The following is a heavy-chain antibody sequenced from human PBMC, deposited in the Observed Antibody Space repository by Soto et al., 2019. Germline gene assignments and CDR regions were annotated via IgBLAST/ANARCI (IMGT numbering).Heavy chain of an antibody. V-gene: IGHV3-7*01. CDR2: IKQDGSEK. J-gene: IGHJ6*04. CDR1: GFSFSTYW. CDR3: VNGNSRYYGMGV. D-gene: IGHD6-13*01. Sequence: EVQLVESGGGLVQPGGSLRLSCAASGFSFSTYWMTWVRQAPGKGLEWVADIKQDGSEKYYVDSVKGRFTISRANAKNSRYPHTNSLRAEDTAVYYCVNGNSRYYGMGVWGKGPTVTVCS.